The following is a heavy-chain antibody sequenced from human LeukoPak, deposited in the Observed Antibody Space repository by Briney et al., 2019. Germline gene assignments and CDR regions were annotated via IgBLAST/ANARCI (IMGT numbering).Heavy chain of an antibody. J-gene: IGHJ4*02. CDR2: ISVNNANA. CDR1: GYTFTSYF. CDR3: ARASVSSTVVPADY. V-gene: IGHV1-18*01. D-gene: IGHD2-2*01. Sequence: GASVKVSCKASGYTFTSYFISWVRQAPEQWLEWMGWISVNNANANYAQKFQGRVTMTTDTSTSTAYMELRSLKSDDTALYYCARASVSSTVVPADYWGQGTLVTVSS.